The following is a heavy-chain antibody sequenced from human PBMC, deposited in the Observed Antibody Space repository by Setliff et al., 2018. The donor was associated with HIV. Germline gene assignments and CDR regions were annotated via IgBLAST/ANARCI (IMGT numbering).Heavy chain of an antibody. CDR3: PRTVKTTLGELLSHYYYMDL. D-gene: IGHD1-7*01. Sequence: ASVKVSCKAYGYTFINYGITWVRQAPGQGLEWMGWMSTYSGNTDYAQNVQGRFTMTSDTSTTTAYMELKHLRSNDAAVYYCPRTVKTTLGELLSHYYYMDLWGKGTTVTVSS. V-gene: IGHV1-18*01. CDR1: GYTFINYG. J-gene: IGHJ6*03. CDR2: MSTYSGNT.